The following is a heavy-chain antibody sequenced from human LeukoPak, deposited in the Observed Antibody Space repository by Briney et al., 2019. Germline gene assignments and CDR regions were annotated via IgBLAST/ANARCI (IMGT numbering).Heavy chain of an antibody. V-gene: IGHV1-69*05. Sequence: SVKLSCKASGGTFSSYAISWVRQAPGQGVEWMGRIIPIFGTANYAQKFQGRVTITTDESTSTAYMELSSLRSEDTAVYYCATGDYYDSSGYYPNFTFDYWGQGTLVTVSS. D-gene: IGHD3-22*01. CDR2: IIPIFGTA. J-gene: IGHJ4*02. CDR1: GGTFSSYA. CDR3: ATGDYYDSSGYYPNFTFDY.